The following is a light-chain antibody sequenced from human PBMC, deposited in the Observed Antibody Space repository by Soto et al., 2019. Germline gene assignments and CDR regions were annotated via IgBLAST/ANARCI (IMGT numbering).Light chain of an antibody. CDR2: AAS. CDR1: QGISNF. CDR3: QRYDSAPLT. J-gene: IGKJ4*01. V-gene: IGKV1-27*01. Sequence: DIQMTQSTYSLSASVGERVTITCRASQGISNFLAWYQQKPGKVPKLLIYAASTLQSGVPSRFSGSGSGTDFTLTISSLQPVDVATYYCQRYDSAPLTFGGGTKVDIK.